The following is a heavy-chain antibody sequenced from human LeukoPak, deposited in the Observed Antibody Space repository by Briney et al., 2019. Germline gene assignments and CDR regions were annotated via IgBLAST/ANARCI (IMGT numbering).Heavy chain of an antibody. CDR1: GFSFNNYG. V-gene: IGHV3-23*01. CDR2: ISGSGGRT. J-gene: IGHJ3*02. CDR3: AKLMRYFDSGDAFDI. Sequence: PGGSLRLSCAASGFSFNNYGMNWVRQAPGKGLEWVSGISGSGGRTYYADSVNGRFTISRDNSKNTLYLQMNSLRAEDTAVYYCAKLMRYFDSGDAFDIWGQGTMVTVSS. D-gene: IGHD3-9*01.